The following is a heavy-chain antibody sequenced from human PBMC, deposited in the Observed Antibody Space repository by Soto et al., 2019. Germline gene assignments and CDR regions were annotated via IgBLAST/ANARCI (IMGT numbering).Heavy chain of an antibody. Sequence: ASVKVSCKTSGYTFTDHYMHWVRQAPGQGLEWMGWINPNSGGTNYAQKFQGRVTMTRDTSISTAYMELSRLRSDDTATYYCASCTNGACFLYGMDVWGQGTTVTVSS. V-gene: IGHV1-2*02. D-gene: IGHD2-8*01. J-gene: IGHJ6*02. CDR2: INPNSGGT. CDR1: GYTFTDHY. CDR3: ASCTNGACFLYGMDV.